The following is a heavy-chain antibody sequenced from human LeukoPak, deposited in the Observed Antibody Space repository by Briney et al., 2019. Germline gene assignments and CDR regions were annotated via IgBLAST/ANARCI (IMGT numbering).Heavy chain of an antibody. Sequence: SGPTLLHPTPTLTLTCTFSGFSPGTSGVGVGWIRQPPGKALEWLSLIYWDDDKRYSPSLKSRLTITKDTSKTRVVLTMTNIDPVDTPAYYCAPRYYYDGSGYFDYWRQGTLVTVSS. V-gene: IGHV2-5*02. D-gene: IGHD3-22*01. CDR3: APRYYYDGSGYFDY. CDR2: IYWDDDK. J-gene: IGHJ4*02. CDR1: GFSPGTSGVG.